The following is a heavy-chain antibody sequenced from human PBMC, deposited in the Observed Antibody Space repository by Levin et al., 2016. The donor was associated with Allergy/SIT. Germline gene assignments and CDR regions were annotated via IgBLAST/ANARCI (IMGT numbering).Heavy chain of an antibody. D-gene: IGHD4/OR15-4a*01. CDR2: ISGSGITT. V-gene: IGHV3-23*01. CDR3: AKGFYGDPRDDAFDI. J-gene: IGHJ3*02. CDR1: GFTFSTYA. Sequence: GESLKISCAASGFTFSTYAMSWVRQAPGKGLEWVSGISGSGITTYYADSVKGRFTLSRDNSKNTVYVQMNSLRAEDTALYYCAKGFYGDPRDDAFDIRGQGTMVTVSS.